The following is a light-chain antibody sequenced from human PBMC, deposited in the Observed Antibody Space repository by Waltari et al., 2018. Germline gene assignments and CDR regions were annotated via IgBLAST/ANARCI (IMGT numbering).Light chain of an antibody. J-gene: IGLJ3*02. CDR1: TSDVGGYDF. CDR2: YVS. CDR3: CSHGSFDTFWV. V-gene: IGLV2-11*01. Sequence: QSALTQPRSVSGSPGQSVTISCTGTTSDVGGYDFVSWYQQHPGKAPKLIIYYVSQRPSGVPDRFSGSKSGNTASLTITGLRDDDEAEYFCCSHGSFDTFWVFGGGTKVIVL.